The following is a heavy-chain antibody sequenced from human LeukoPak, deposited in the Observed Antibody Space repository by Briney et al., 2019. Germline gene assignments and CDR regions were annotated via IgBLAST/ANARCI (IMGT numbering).Heavy chain of an antibody. CDR2: IRSKADSYAT. CDR3: TRLWGDCGGDCYSHDF. Sequence: GRSLRLSCVASGFTFSGSVMHWVSQASGKGLEWVGRIRSKADSYATAYAASVKGRFTISRDDSKNTAYLQMNSLRTEDTAVYYCTRLWGDCGGDCYSHDFWGQGALVTVSS. D-gene: IGHD2-21*02. V-gene: IGHV3-73*01. CDR1: GFTFSGSV. J-gene: IGHJ4*02.